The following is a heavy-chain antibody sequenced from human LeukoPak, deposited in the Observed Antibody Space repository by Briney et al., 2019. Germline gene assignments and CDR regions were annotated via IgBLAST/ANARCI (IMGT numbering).Heavy chain of an antibody. CDR3: ARGGSRSYTSSTLDY. CDR2: ISYSGST. D-gene: IGHD6-6*01. Sequence: KTSETLSLTCSVSGGSISVYDWNWIRQSPGKGLEWIGSISYSGSTNYNPSLKSRVTISMDTSKNRFSLKVSSVITADTAMYYCARGGSRSYTSSTLDYWGQGTLVTVSS. CDR1: GGSISVYD. J-gene: IGHJ4*02. V-gene: IGHV4-59*01.